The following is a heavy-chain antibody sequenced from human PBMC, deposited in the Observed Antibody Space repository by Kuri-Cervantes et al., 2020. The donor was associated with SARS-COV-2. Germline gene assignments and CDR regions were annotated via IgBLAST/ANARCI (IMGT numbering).Heavy chain of an antibody. J-gene: IGHJ4*02. D-gene: IGHD6-19*01. CDR1: GFSLSSFW. Sequence: GGSLRLSCAASGFSLSSFWMHWVRQAPGKGLVWVSRINSDGSSTSYADSVKGRFTISRDNAKNTLYLQMNSLRAEDTAVYYCARGTVAGLDYFDYWGQGTLVTVSS. CDR2: INSDGSST. V-gene: IGHV3-74*01. CDR3: ARGTVAGLDYFDY.